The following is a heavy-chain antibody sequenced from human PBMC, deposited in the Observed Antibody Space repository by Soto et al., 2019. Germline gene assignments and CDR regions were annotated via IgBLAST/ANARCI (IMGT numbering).Heavy chain of an antibody. CDR3: ARDTAPPYDFWSGYYGRGTDYYYGMDV. CDR2: ISSSSRTI. CDR1: GFTFSSYS. Sequence: PGGSLRLSCAASGFTFSSYSMNWARQAPGKGLEWISYISSSSRTIYYPDSVKGRFTISRDNAKNSLYLQMNSLRAEDTAVYYCARDTAPPYDFWSGYYGRGTDYYYGMDVWGQGTTVTVSS. D-gene: IGHD3-3*01. V-gene: IGHV3-48*01. J-gene: IGHJ6*02.